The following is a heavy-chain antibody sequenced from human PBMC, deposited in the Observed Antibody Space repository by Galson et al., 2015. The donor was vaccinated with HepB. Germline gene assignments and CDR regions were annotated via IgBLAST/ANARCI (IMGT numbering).Heavy chain of an antibody. CDR2: IWFDGTTK. Sequence: SLRLSCAVSGFPISDFGMHWVRQAPGKGLEWVGIIWFDGTTKYYADSVKGRFTISRDTSKNTLYVHMNSLRAEDTALYYCVRGPRVVRGLVNRFFDYWGQGTLVSV. CDR1: GFPISDFG. J-gene: IGHJ4*02. CDR3: VRGPRVVRGLVNRFFDY. V-gene: IGHV3-33*01. D-gene: IGHD3-10*01.